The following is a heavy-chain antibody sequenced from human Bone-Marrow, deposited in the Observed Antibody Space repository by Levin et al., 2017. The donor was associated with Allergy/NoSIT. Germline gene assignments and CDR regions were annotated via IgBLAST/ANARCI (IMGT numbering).Heavy chain of an antibody. Sequence: ASVKVSCKASGYTFTGYYMHWVRQAPGQGLEWMGWINPNSGGTNYAQKFQGRVTMTRDTSISTAYMELSRLRSDDTAVYYCATLGEKGSYRFDYWGQGTLVTVSS. CDR2: INPNSGGT. CDR3: ATLGEKGSYRFDY. D-gene: IGHD1-26*01. V-gene: IGHV1-2*02. J-gene: IGHJ4*02. CDR1: GYTFTGYY.